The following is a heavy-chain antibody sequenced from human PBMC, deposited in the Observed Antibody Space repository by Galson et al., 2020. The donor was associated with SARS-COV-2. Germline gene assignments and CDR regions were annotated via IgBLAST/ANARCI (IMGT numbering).Heavy chain of an antibody. V-gene: IGHV4-31*03. CDR3: ARDRGAYYDLLTGYSAFDI. D-gene: IGHD3-9*01. CDR2: ISDSGST. Sequence: ALETLSLTCTVSGGSISSGDYYWSWIRQHPGKGLEWIGYISDSGSTYYSPSLKSRVIISVDTSKNQFSLKLTSVTAADTAVYFCARDRGAYYDLLTGYSAFDIWGQGTVVTIPS. CDR1: GGSISSGDYY. J-gene: IGHJ3*02.